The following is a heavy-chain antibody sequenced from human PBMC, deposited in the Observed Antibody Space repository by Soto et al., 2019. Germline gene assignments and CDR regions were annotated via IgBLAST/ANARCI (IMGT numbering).Heavy chain of an antibody. CDR3: ARERTASSSGGFDP. D-gene: IGHD6-6*01. V-gene: IGHV3-33*01. CDR2: IWYDGSNK. J-gene: IGHJ5*02. CDR1: GFTFSSYG. Sequence: GESLKISCAASGFTFSSYGMHWVRQAPGKGLEWVAVIWYDGSNKYYADSVKGRFTISRDNSKNTLYLQMNSLRAEDTAVYYCARERTASSSGGFDPWGQGTLVTVSS.